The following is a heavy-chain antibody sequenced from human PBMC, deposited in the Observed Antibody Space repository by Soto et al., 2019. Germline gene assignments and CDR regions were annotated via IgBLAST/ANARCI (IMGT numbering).Heavy chain of an antibody. J-gene: IGHJ6*02. CDR3: ASSNYDSSGYYYEERYYYYGMDV. Sequence: QVQLVQSGAELKKPGSSVKVSCKASGGTFSSYAISWVRQAPGQGLEWMGGIIPIFGTANYAQKFQGRVTITADESTSTAYMELSSLRSEDTAVFYCASSNYDSSGYYYEERYYYYGMDVWGQGTTVTVSS. CDR2: IIPIFGTA. CDR1: GGTFSSYA. V-gene: IGHV1-69*12. D-gene: IGHD3-22*01.